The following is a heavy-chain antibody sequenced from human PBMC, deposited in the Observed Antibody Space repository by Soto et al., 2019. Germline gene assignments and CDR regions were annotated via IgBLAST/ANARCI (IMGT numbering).Heavy chain of an antibody. CDR3: AKGQGYQVDWFDP. Sequence: GRFLRLSCAASGFTFSSYAMSLVRQAPGKGLEWVSAISGSGGSTYYADSVKGRFTISRDNSKNTLYLQMNSLRAEDTAVYYCAKGQGYQVDWFDPWGQGTLVTVSS. CDR2: ISGSGGST. CDR1: GFTFSSYA. D-gene: IGHD5-18*01. V-gene: IGHV3-23*01. J-gene: IGHJ5*02.